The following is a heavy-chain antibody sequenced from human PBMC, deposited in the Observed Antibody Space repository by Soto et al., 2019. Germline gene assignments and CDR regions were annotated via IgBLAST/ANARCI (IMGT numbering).Heavy chain of an antibody. Sequence: EVKLLESGGGLAQPGGSLRLSCVGSGFTFDSYAISWVRQAPGKGLQWISAISGSADGTDYAHSVKGRFTISRDNSRNTVHLQMDSLRVEDMALYYCAKDTVGGYSFWSGYYSDGLDVWGQGTMVTVSS. D-gene: IGHD3-3*01. V-gene: IGHV3-23*01. J-gene: IGHJ3*01. CDR3: AKDTVGGYSFWSGYYSDGLDV. CDR2: ISGSADGT. CDR1: GFTFDSYA.